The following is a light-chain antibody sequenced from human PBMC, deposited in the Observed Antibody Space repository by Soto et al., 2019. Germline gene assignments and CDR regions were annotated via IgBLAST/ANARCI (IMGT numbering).Light chain of an antibody. Sequence: ALTQPASVSGSPGQSITLSCAGTSSDIGAHNFVSWYQHHPGKAPKLIIYEVTKWPSGVSTRFSGSKAGNTASLTISGLQAEDEADYYCNSYTLSRTVVFGGGTKLTVL. CDR1: SSDIGAHNF. J-gene: IGLJ2*01. CDR3: NSYTLSRTVV. V-gene: IGLV2-14*01. CDR2: EVT.